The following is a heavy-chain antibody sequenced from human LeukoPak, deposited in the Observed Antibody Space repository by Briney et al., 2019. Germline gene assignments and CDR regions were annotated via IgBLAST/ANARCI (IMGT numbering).Heavy chain of an antibody. CDR1: GGSFSSHF. D-gene: IGHD3-10*01. CDR2: INYSGTT. CDR3: ARGPEGSGSYIFDY. V-gene: IGHV4-59*11. J-gene: IGHJ4*02. Sequence: PSETLSLTCTVSGGSFSSHFWSWIRQPRGRRLEWMGDINYSGTTNYNPSIKSRVTVSVYTAKNQFSLRLTSVTAADTAVYYCARGPEGSGSYIFDYWGQGTLVTVSS.